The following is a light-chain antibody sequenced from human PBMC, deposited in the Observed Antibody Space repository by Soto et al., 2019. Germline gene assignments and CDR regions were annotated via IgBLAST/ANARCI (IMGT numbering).Light chain of an antibody. J-gene: IGKJ5*01. Sequence: DIQMTQSPSSLSASVGDRVTITCQASQNIDNYLNWYQQKPGKAPNLLIYDASSLKKGVPSRFSGSGSGTDFTFTINSLQPEDFATYYCQHYDHVQVTFGQGTRLEIK. CDR2: DAS. V-gene: IGKV1-33*01. CDR1: QNIDNY. CDR3: QHYDHVQVT.